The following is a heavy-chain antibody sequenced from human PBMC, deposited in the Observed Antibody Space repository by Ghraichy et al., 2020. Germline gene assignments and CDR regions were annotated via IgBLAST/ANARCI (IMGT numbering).Heavy chain of an antibody. J-gene: IGHJ6*02. Sequence: SQTLSLTCSVSGGSMSTYHWSWIRQPPGKALEWVGHIFYSGSTTYNPSLKSRVTISVDTSKNQFSLRLTSVTAAATAVYYCARDRLDRSLKGARPVLFYHGMDVWGQGTTVTVSS. CDR2: IFYSGST. D-gene: IGHD6-6*01. CDR1: GGSMSTYH. CDR3: ARDRLDRSLKGARPVLFYHGMDV. V-gene: IGHV4-59*01.